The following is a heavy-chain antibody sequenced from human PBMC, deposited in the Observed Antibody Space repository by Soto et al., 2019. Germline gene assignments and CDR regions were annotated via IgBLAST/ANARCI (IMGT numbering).Heavy chain of an antibody. CDR3: ARDRGAAADYFDF. CDR2: ISSSTSHT. D-gene: IGHD6-13*01. CDR1: GFTFSDCY. J-gene: IGHJ4*02. V-gene: IGHV3-11*05. Sequence: QVQLVESGGGLVKPGGSLRLSCAVSGFTFSDCYMTWIRQAPGKGLEWVSYISSSTSHTNYADSVKGRFTISRDNAKNSLFLQMNSLRAEDTAVYYCARDRGAAADYFDFWGQGTLVTVSS.